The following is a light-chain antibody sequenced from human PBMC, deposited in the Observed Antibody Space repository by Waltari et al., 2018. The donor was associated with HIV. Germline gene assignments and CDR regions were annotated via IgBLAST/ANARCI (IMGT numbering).Light chain of an antibody. V-gene: IGKV3-15*01. Sequence: ELLMRQSPATLSVSPGERATFSCRASQSVNSNLAWYQQKPGQTPRLLIYGTSTRATDIPARFSGSGSGTEFTLTISSLQSEDFAVYYCHHYNNWRETFGQGTKVEIK. CDR3: HHYNNWRET. J-gene: IGKJ1*01. CDR2: GTS. CDR1: QSVNSN.